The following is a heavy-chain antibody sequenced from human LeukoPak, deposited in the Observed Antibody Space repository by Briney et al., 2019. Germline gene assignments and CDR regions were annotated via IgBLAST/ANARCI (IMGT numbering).Heavy chain of an antibody. J-gene: IGHJ3*02. D-gene: IGHD5-18*01. CDR1: GFTFSRHD. Sequence: GGSLRLSCAASGFTFSRHDMHWVRQSTGKSLEWVSAIGTAGDTYYPGSVKGRFTISRDNSKNTLYLQMNSLRAEDTAVYYCAKDGRGGYSYVNAFDIWGQGTMVTVSS. CDR3: AKDGRGGYSYVNAFDI. CDR2: IGTAGDT. V-gene: IGHV3-13*01.